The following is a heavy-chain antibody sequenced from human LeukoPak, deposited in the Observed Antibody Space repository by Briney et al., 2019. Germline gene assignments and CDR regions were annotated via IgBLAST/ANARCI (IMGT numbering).Heavy chain of an antibody. CDR3: ARGREQQLVLRYYYYMDV. CDR1: GYTFTSYY. CDR2: INPSGGST. D-gene: IGHD6-13*01. J-gene: IGHJ6*03. V-gene: IGHV1-46*01. Sequence: ASVKVSCKASGYTFTSYYMHWVRQAPGQGLEWMGIINPSGGSTSYAQKFQGRVTMTRDTSTSTAYMELSSLRSEDTAVYYCARGREQQLVLRYYYYMDVWGKGTTVTVSS.